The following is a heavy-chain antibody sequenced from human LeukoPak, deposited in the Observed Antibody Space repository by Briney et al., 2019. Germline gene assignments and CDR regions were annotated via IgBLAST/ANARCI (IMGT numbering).Heavy chain of an antibody. CDR1: GFTVSSNY. V-gene: IGHV3-66*02. CDR3: ARDSGSFISFGY. D-gene: IGHD1-26*01. CDR2: IYSGGST. J-gene: IGHJ4*02. Sequence: PGGSLRLSCAASGFTVSSNYMSWVRQAPGKGLEWVSVIYSGGSTYYADSVKGRFTISRDNSKNTLCLQMNSLRAEDTAVYYCARDSGSFISFGYWGQGTLVTVSS.